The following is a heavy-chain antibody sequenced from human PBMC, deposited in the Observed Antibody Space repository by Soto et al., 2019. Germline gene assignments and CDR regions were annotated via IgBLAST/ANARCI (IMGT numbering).Heavy chain of an antibody. CDR3: ARTEGRSTRGDY. V-gene: IGHV1-18*01. CDR1: GYSFTTYG. CDR2: ISTYNGDT. Sequence: HVQLVQSEAEVKKPGASVRVSCKASGYSFTTYGVTWVRQAPGQGLEWMGWISTYNGDTRVAQQHQGRVTLTTDTSTNAAHMELRSLRSDDTAIYYCARTEGRSTRGDYWGQGTLVTVSS. D-gene: IGHD2-8*01. J-gene: IGHJ4*02.